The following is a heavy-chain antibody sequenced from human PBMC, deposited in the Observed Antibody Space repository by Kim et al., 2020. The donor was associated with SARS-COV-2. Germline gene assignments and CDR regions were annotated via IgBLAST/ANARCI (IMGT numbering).Heavy chain of an antibody. CDR1: GFTFSSYW. CDR2: IKQDGSEK. J-gene: IGHJ5*02. Sequence: GGSLRLSCAASGFTFSSYWMSWVRQAPGKGLEWVANIKQDGSEKYYVDSVKGRFTISRDNAKNSLYLQMNSLRAEDTAVYYCARGLPKIEKYYDYIWGSYRRDWCDPWGPGTLVTVPS. CDR3: ARGLPKIEKYYDYIWGSYRRDWCDP. V-gene: IGHV3-7*01. D-gene: IGHD3-16*02.